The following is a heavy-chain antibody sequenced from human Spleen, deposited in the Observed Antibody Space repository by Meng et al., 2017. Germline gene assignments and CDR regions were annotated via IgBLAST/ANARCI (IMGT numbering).Heavy chain of an antibody. CDR1: GFTVRSNY. CDR2: IWYDGSNK. D-gene: IGHD1-14*01. J-gene: IGHJ4*02. CDR3: ARDRRGRMEPRDY. V-gene: IGHV3-33*08. Sequence: GESLKISCAASGFTVRSNYMSWVRQAPGKGLEWVAVIWYDGSNKYYADSVKGRFTISRDNSKNTVYLQMNSLRVEDTAVYYCARDRRGRMEPRDYWGQGTLVTVSS.